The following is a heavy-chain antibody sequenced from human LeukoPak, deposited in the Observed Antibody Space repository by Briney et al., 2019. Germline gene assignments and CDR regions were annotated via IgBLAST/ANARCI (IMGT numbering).Heavy chain of an antibody. D-gene: IGHD6-6*01. J-gene: IGHJ4*02. Sequence: GGSLRLSCAASGFTFDDYAMHWVRQAPGKGLEWVSLISWDGGSTYYADSVKGRFTISRDNSKNSLYLQMNSLRAEDTALYYCAKDNGSEQLVGWFQESYFDYWGQGTLVAVSS. CDR1: GFTFDDYA. CDR2: ISWDGGST. V-gene: IGHV3-43D*03. CDR3: AKDNGSEQLVGWFQESYFDY.